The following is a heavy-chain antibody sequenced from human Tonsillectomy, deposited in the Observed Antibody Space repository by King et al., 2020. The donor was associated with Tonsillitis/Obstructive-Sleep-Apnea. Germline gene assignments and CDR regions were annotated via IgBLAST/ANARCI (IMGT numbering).Heavy chain of an antibody. CDR1: GFSISSGGVG. Sequence: ITLKESGPTLVKPTQTLTLTCTLSGFSISSGGVGVGWIRQPPGKALQWLALFYWDDTKRYSPSLRSRLTISKDTSKNQVILTVTNMDPVDTATYFCAFLPDGYFDHWGQGALVAAS. D-gene: IGHD5-24*01. V-gene: IGHV2-5*02. CDR2: FYWDDTK. CDR3: AFLPDGYFDH. J-gene: IGHJ4*02.